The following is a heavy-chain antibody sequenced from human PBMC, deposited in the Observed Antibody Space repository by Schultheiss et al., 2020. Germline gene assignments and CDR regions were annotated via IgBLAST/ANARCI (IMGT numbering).Heavy chain of an antibody. CDR2: ISGSGGST. CDR3: ASLSRTVTTVGNRVDY. CDR1: GFTFSSYA. V-gene: IGHV3-23*01. J-gene: IGHJ4*02. Sequence: GGSLRLSCAASGFTFSSYAMSWVRQVPGKGLEWVSAISGSGGSTYYADSFKGRFTISRDNSKNTLYLQMNSLRAEDTAVYYCASLSRTVTTVGNRVDYLCQGTLV. D-gene: IGHD4-17*01.